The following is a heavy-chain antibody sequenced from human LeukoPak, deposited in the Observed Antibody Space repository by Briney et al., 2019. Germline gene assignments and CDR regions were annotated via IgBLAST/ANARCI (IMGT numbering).Heavy chain of an antibody. D-gene: IGHD4-17*01. CDR1: GYTFTGYY. Sequence: ASVKVSCKASGYTFTGYYMHWVRQAPGQGLEWMGWVNPNSGGTNYAQKFQGRVTMTRDTSISTAYMELTRLRSDDTAVYYCARDNGDYWFDYWGQGTLVTVSS. CDR3: ARDNGDYWFDY. V-gene: IGHV1-2*02. CDR2: VNPNSGGT. J-gene: IGHJ4*02.